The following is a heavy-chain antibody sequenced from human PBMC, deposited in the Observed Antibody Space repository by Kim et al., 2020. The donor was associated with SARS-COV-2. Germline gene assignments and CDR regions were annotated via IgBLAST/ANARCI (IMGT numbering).Heavy chain of an antibody. J-gene: IGHJ4*02. D-gene: IGHD2-21*02. CDR1: GFTFEDYT. CDR3: AYLCSGDCQEEF. CDR2: ITWDSSHK. V-gene: IGHV3-43*01. Sequence: GGSLRLSCAASGFTFEDYTMHWVRQAPGKGLEWVSLITWDSSHKYYGDSVKGRFTISRDNGKKSLYLQMNDLRPDDTALYYCAYLCSGDCQEEFWGQGTLVAVSS.